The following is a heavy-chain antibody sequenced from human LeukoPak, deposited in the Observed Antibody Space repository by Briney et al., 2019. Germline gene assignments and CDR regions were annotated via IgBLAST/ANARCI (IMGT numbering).Heavy chain of an antibody. V-gene: IGHV3-53*01. CDR3: AKDPKRWLQSHFDY. J-gene: IGHJ4*02. Sequence: GGSLRLSCAASGFTVSSNYMNWVRQAPGKGLEWVSVIYSGGSTYYADSVKGRFTISRDNSKNTLYLQMNSLRAEDTAVYYCAKDPKRWLQSHFDYWGQGTLVTVSS. D-gene: IGHD5-12*01. CDR1: GFTVSSNY. CDR2: IYSGGST.